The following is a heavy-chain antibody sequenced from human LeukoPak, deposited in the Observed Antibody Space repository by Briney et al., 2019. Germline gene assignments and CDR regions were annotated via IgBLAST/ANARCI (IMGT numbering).Heavy chain of an antibody. V-gene: IGHV4-4*07. CDR2: VHLSGST. D-gene: IGHD1-26*01. J-gene: IGHJ4*02. CDR1: GDSMNNFY. Sequence: SETLPLTCTVSGDSMNNFYWTWIRQSAGKGLEWIGRVHLSGSTNYSPSLRSRVAISLDRSRNQFSLKLTSVTAADTAVYYCARDDSARDDSGAYHYWGQGTLVTVSS. CDR3: ARDDSARDDSGAYHY.